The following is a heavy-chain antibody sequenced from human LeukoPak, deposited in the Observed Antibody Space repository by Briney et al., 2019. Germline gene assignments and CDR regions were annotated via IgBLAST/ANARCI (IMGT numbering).Heavy chain of an antibody. CDR1: GFTFSSFW. Sequence: EGSLRLSCAASGFTFSSFWMGWVRQAPGKGLEWVANIKRDGSDKYYVDSVKGRFTISRDNAKNSMYLQMNSLRAEDTAVYYCARHGSYNFDFWGQGTLVTVSS. D-gene: IGHD1-26*01. V-gene: IGHV3-7*05. J-gene: IGHJ4*02. CDR3: ARHGSYNFDF. CDR2: IKRDGSDK.